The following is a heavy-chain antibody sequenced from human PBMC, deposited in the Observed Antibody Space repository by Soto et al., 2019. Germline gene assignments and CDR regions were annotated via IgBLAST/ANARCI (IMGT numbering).Heavy chain of an antibody. CDR2: INSDGSST. J-gene: IGHJ4*02. Sequence: GGSLRLSCAASGFTFSSYWMHWVRQAPGKGLVWVSRINSDGSSTSYADSVKGRFTISRDNAKNTLYLQMNSLRAEDTAVYYCARGDTAMVFHIDYWGQGTLVTVSS. D-gene: IGHD5-18*01. CDR3: ARGDTAMVFHIDY. CDR1: GFTFSSYW. V-gene: IGHV3-74*01.